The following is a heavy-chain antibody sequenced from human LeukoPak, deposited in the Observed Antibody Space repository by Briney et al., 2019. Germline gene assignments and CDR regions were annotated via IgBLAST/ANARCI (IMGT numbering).Heavy chain of an antibody. CDR3: ARGMYSSSESFDV. CDR1: GYTFGAHY. V-gene: IGHV1-2*02. D-gene: IGHD3-22*01. J-gene: IGHJ3*01. Sequence: ASVKVSCKASGYTFGAHYIHWLRQAPGQGLEYMGWINPSAGDTRFAERSKGRVTSTRDTSTTTVYMELTRLTFGDTAVYFCARGMYSSSESFDVWGQGTMVVVSS. CDR2: INPSAGDT.